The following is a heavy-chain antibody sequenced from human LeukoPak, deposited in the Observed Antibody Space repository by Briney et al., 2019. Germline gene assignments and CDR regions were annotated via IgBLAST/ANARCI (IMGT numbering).Heavy chain of an antibody. D-gene: IGHD3-3*01. Sequence: GGSLRLSCAASGFTFSSYRMNWVRQAPGKGLEWVSSISSSSSYIYYADSVKGRFTISRDNAKNSLYLQMNSLRAEDTAVYYCARDLSYDFWSGYFGNDYWGQGTLVTVSS. J-gene: IGHJ4*02. V-gene: IGHV3-21*01. CDR2: ISSSSSYI. CDR1: GFTFSSYR. CDR3: ARDLSYDFWSGYFGNDY.